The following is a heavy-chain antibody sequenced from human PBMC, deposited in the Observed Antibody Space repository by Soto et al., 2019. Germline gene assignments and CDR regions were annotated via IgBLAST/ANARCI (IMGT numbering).Heavy chain of an antibody. Sequence: PGGSLRLSCAASGFRFEDYAMHWVRQAPGKGLEWVSGISWNSGSIGYADSVKGRFTISRDNAKSPLYLQMNSLRPEDTALYYCAKAYSGSGGPFDYWGQGILVTVSS. CDR2: ISWNSGSI. D-gene: IGHD6-6*01. J-gene: IGHJ4*02. CDR3: AKAYSGSGGPFDY. CDR1: GFRFEDYA. V-gene: IGHV3-9*01.